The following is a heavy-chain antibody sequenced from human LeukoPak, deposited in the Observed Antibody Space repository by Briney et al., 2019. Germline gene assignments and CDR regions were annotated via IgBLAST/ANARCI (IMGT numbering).Heavy chain of an antibody. CDR3: ARGGYCSGGSCYSNWFDP. CDR2: IYHSGST. Sequence: SETLSLTCAVSGYSISSGYYWGWIRQPPGKGLEWIGSIYHSGSTYYNPSLKSRVTISVDTSKNQFSLKLSSVTAADTAVYYCARGGYCSGGSCYSNWFDPWGQGTLVTVSS. CDR1: GYSISSGYY. V-gene: IGHV4-38-2*01. J-gene: IGHJ5*02. D-gene: IGHD2-15*01.